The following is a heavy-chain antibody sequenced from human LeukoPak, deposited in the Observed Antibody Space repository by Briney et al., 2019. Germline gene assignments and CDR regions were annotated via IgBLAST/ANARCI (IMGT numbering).Heavy chain of an antibody. Sequence: GASVKVSCKASGYTFTSYGISWVRQAPGQGLERMGWISAYNGNTNYAQKLQGRVTMTTDTSTSTAYMELRSLRSDDTAVYYCARAPIVVVVAAKPNYYYYGMDVWGQGTTVTVSS. CDR2: ISAYNGNT. V-gene: IGHV1-18*01. D-gene: IGHD2-15*01. J-gene: IGHJ6*02. CDR1: GYTFTSYG. CDR3: ARAPIVVVVAAKPNYYYYGMDV.